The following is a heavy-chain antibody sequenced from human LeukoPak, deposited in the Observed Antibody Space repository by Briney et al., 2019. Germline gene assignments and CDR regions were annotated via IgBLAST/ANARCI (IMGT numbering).Heavy chain of an antibody. CDR3: ARGYCSGGSCYLDDAFDI. CDR2: IWYDGSNK. V-gene: IGHV3-33*01. CDR1: GFTFSSYG. D-gene: IGHD2-15*01. J-gene: IGHJ3*02. Sequence: GGSLRLSCAASGFTFSSYGMHWVRQAPGKGLEWVAVIWYDGSNKYYADSVKGRFTISRDNSKNTLYLQMNSLRAEDTAVYYCARGYCSGGSCYLDDAFDIWGQGTMVTVSS.